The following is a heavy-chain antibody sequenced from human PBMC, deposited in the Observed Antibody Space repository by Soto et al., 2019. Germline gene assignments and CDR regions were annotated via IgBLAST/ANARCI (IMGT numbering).Heavy chain of an antibody. J-gene: IGHJ6*02. CDR3: AKTRGAMIYAISVYGMDV. V-gene: IGHV3-23*01. CDR1: GFTFSSYG. D-gene: IGHD2-8*01. Sequence: PGGSLRLSCAASGFTFSSYGMHWVRQAPGKGLEWVSIICVSADSTFYADSVKGRFTISRDNSKSTLYLQINSLRAEDTAVYYCAKTRGAMIYAISVYGMDVWGQGTTVTVSS. CDR2: ICVSADST.